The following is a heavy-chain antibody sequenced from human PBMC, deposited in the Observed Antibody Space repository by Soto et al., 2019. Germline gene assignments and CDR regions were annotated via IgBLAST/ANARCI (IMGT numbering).Heavy chain of an antibody. Sequence: PGGSLRLSCAASGFTFRNYGMHWVRQAPGKGLEWVSYISSTGNTIYYPDSVKGRFTISRDTAKKSLYLQMNSLRAEDTAVYYCARSGYFDYWGQGTLVTVSS. V-gene: IGHV3-48*01. CDR1: GFTFRNYG. J-gene: IGHJ4*02. D-gene: IGHD2-8*02. CDR3: ARSGYFDY. CDR2: ISSTGNTI.